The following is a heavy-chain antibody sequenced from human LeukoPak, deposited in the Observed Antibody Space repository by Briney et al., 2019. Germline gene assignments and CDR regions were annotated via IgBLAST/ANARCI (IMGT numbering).Heavy chain of an antibody. CDR1: GDSISTYY. CDR3: ARDGYGGVDY. Sequence: KTSETLSLTCTVSGDSISTYYWSWIRQSPGKGLEWIGYIYHSGSTKYNPSLKSRVTISVDTSKKQFSLKLSSVTAADTAVYYCARDGYGGVDYWGQGTLVTVSS. CDR2: IYHSGST. J-gene: IGHJ4*02. V-gene: IGHV4-59*01. D-gene: IGHD3-10*01.